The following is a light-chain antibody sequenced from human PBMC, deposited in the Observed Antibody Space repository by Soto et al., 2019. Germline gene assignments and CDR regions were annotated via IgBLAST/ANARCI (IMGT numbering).Light chain of an antibody. V-gene: IGKV3-11*01. CDR2: DAS. Sequence: EIVLTQSPATLSLSPGERATLSCRASQSVSSFLAWYQQKPGQAPRLLIYDASNRATGVPARFSGSGSGTDFTLTISSLEPEDFAVYYCQQRSIWLTFGPGTKVDIK. J-gene: IGKJ3*01. CDR1: QSVSSF. CDR3: QQRSIWLT.